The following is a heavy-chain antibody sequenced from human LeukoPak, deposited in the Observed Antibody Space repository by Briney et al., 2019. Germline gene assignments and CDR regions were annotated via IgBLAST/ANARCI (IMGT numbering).Heavy chain of an antibody. CDR2: INHRGST. V-gene: IGHV4-34*01. D-gene: IGHD3-22*01. Sequence: SETLSLTCAVYVGSFSGYYWSWIRQPPGKGLEWIGEINHRGSTNYNPSLKSRVTTSVDPSKNQVSLKLTSVTAADTAVYYCARVNYFDSGGYYWWFDPWGQGTLVTVSS. J-gene: IGHJ5*02. CDR3: ARVNYFDSGGYYWWFDP. CDR1: VGSFSGYY.